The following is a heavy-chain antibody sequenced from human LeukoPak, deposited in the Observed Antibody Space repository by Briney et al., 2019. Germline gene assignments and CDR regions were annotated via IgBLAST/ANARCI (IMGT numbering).Heavy chain of an antibody. D-gene: IGHD6-6*01. Sequence: SQTLSLTCAISGDSVSSNSAAWNWIRQSPSRGLEWLGRTYYRSKWYNDYAVSVKSRITINPDTSKNQFSLQLNSVTPEDTAVYYCARLKAPYSSSPPHADYWGQGTLVTVSS. J-gene: IGHJ4*02. V-gene: IGHV6-1*01. CDR2: TYYRSKWYN. CDR3: ARLKAPYSSSPPHADY. CDR1: GDSVSSNSAA.